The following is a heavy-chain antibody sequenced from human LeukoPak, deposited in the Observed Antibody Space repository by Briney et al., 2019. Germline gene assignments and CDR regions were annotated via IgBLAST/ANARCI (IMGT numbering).Heavy chain of an antibody. J-gene: IGHJ4*02. CDR1: GGSFSGYY. Sequence: SETLSLTCAVYGGSFSGYYWSWIRQPPGKGLEWIGYIYYSGCTNYNPSLKSRVTISVDTSKNQFSLKPSSVTAADTAVYYCARTRFTYYYDSSNGGGYYFDYWGQGTLVTVSS. CDR3: ARTRFTYYYDSSNGGGYYFDY. CDR2: IYYSGCT. D-gene: IGHD3-22*01. V-gene: IGHV4-59*08.